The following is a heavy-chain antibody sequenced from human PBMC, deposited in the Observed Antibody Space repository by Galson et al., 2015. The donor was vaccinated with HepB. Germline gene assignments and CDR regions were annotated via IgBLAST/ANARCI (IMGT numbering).Heavy chain of an antibody. CDR1: GFTFSSYT. CDR2: VSTGSSYI. Sequence: SLRLSCAGSGFTFSSYTMNWVRQAPGKAPEWVSCVSTGSSYIYYADSVKGRFTISRDNANSLLFLQMNSLTVDDTAIYYCARDPVLRSSDRPPDDFYGLDVWGQGTRVTVS. CDR3: ARDPVLRSSDRPPDDFYGLDV. D-gene: IGHD3-16*01. V-gene: IGHV3-21*01. J-gene: IGHJ6*02.